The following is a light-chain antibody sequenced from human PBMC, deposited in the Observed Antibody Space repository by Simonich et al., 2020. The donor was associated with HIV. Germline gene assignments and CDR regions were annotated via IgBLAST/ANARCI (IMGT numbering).Light chain of an antibody. V-gene: IGLV6-57*03. J-gene: IGLJ3*02. CDR1: SGSIASTY. CDR3: QSYDSSIWV. Sequence: NFMLTQPHSVSESPGKTVTISCTRSSGSIASTYVQWYQQRPGSAPTTLIYEDNQRPAGGPDRFFGAIDSSSNSASLIISGRKTEDEADYYCQSYDSSIWVFGGGTKLTVL. CDR2: EDN.